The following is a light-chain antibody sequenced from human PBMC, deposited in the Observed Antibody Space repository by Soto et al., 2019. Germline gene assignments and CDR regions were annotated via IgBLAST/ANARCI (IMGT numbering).Light chain of an antibody. CDR3: QQYNNWPPIRP. J-gene: IGKJ1*01. CDR2: GAS. CDR1: QSVGSTY. V-gene: IGKV3-15*01. Sequence: EIVLTQSPGTLSLSQGERATLSCRASQSVGSTYLAWYQQKPGQTPRLLIYGASTRATDIPARFSGSGSGTEFTLTISSLQSEDFAVYYCQQYNNWPPIRPFGQGTKVDIK.